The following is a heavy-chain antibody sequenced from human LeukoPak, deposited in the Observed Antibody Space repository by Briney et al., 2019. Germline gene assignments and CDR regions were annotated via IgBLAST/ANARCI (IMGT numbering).Heavy chain of an antibody. CDR1: GFTFSNYN. D-gene: IGHD4-23*01. V-gene: IGHV3-21*01. CDR3: AKDIGGNSDY. Sequence: GGSLRLSCAAPGFTFSNYNMNWVRQAPGKGLEWISSITSSSSYKFYADSVKGRFTISRDNAKNSLYLQMNSLRAEDTAVYYCAKDIGGNSDYWGQGTLVTVSS. J-gene: IGHJ4*02. CDR2: ITSSSSYK.